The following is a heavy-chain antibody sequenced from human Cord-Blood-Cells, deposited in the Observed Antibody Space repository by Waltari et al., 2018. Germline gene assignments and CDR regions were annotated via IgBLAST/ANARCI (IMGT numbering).Heavy chain of an antibody. CDR1: GFTFSSYA. J-gene: IGHJ4*02. CDR2: ISYDGSNK. Sequence: QVQLVESGGGVVQPGRSLRLSCAASGFTFSSYAMHWARQAPGKGLEWVAVISYDGSNKYYADSVKGRFTISRDNSKNTLYLQMNSLRAEDTAVYYCARDPGYYGSGSYFDYWGQGTLVTVSS. CDR3: ARDPGYYGSGSYFDY. D-gene: IGHD3-10*01. V-gene: IGHV3-30*04.